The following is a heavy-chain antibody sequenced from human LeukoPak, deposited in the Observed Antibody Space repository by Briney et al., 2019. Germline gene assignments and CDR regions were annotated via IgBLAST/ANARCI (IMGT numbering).Heavy chain of an antibody. CDR3: ASTGIAAAGYDY. D-gene: IGHD6-13*01. J-gene: IGHJ4*02. CDR2: IYYSGST. CDR1: GVSISSYY. Sequence: SETLSLTCTVSGVSISSYYWSWIRQPPGKGLEWIGYIYYSGSTNYNPSLKSRVTISVDTSKNQFSLKLSSVTAADTAVYYCASTGIAAAGYDYWGQGTLVTVSS. V-gene: IGHV4-59*01.